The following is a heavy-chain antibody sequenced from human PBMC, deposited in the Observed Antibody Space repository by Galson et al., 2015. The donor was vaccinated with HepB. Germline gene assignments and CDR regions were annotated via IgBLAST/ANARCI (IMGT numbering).Heavy chain of an antibody. D-gene: IGHD2-2*01. CDR3: GRSYIDRYCTSPRCSTSAFDY. CDR1: GYPFTSYY. Sequence: SVKVSCKASGYPFTSYYIHWVRQAPGQGLEWMGMINPSDGSTSYSQRVLGRVSMTRDTSTTTVYMQVSSLRSGDTAVYYCGRSYIDRYCTSPRCSTSAFDYWGQGTLVTVSS. CDR2: INPSDGST. V-gene: IGHV1-46*01. J-gene: IGHJ4*02.